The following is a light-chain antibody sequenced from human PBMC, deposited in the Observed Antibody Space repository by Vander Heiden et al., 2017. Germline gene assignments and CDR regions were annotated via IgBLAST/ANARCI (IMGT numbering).Light chain of an antibody. J-gene: IGKJ1*01. V-gene: IGKV1-39*01. Sequence: DIQMTQSPSSLSASVGDRVTITCRASQSISSYLNWYQQKPGKAPKVLIYAASSLQSGVPSRFSGSGSGTDFTLTISSLLPEDFATYFCQQSDSTPWTFGQGTKVEIK. CDR3: QQSDSTPWT. CDR1: QSISSY. CDR2: AAS.